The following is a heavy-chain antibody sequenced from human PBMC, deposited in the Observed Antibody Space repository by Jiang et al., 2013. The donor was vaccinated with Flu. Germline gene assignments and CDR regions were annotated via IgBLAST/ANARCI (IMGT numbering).Heavy chain of an antibody. D-gene: IGHD1-26*01. J-gene: IGHJ6*02. Sequence: SAISGSGGSTYYADSVKGRFTISRDNSKNTLYLQMNSLRAEDTAVYYCAKIQYSGSYFYYYGMDVWGQGTTVTVSS. CDR2: ISGSGGST. CDR3: AKIQYSGSYFYYYGMDV. V-gene: IGHV3-23*01.